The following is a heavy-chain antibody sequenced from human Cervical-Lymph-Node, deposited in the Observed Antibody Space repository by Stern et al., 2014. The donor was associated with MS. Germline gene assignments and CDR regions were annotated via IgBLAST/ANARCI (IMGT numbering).Heavy chain of an antibody. CDR3: ARDGYSGAPPPLAC. D-gene: IGHD6-25*01. CDR2: IIPIFGTA. Sequence: QVQLVQSGAEVKKPGSSVKVSCKASGGTFSSYAISWVRQAPGQGLEWMGGIIPIFGTANYAQKFQGRVTITADESTSTAYMELSSLRSEDTPVYSCARDGYSGAPPPLACGGRGPLVPVPS. CDR1: GGTFSSYA. V-gene: IGHV1-69*01. J-gene: IGHJ4*02.